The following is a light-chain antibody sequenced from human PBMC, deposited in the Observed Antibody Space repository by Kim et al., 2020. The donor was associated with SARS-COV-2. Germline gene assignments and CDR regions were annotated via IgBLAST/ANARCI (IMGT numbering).Light chain of an antibody. J-gene: IGLJ2*01. V-gene: IGLV1-44*01. CDR2: GTN. Sequence: PGQRVTTSCSGSSSNIGTHTVNWYQNLPGTAPKLLIYGTNLRPSGVPDRFSGSKSGTSASLAISRLQSEDEADYYCATWDDSLNALFGGGTQLTVL. CDR3: ATWDDSLNAL. CDR1: SSNIGTHT.